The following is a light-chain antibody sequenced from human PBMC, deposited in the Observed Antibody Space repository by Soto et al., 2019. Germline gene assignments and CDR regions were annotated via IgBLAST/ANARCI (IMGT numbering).Light chain of an antibody. CDR1: SGHSSYI. Sequence: QLVLTQSSSASASLGSSVKLTCTLSSGHSSYIIARHQQQPGKAPRYLMKLEGSGSYNKGSGVPDRFSGSSSGTDRYLTISNLQSEDEADYYCETWDGNPRVFGTGTKVTVL. J-gene: IGLJ1*01. CDR3: ETWDGNPRV. V-gene: IGLV4-60*03. CDR2: LEGSGSY.